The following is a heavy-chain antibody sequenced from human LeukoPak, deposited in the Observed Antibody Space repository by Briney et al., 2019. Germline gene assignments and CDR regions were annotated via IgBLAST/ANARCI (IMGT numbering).Heavy chain of an antibody. CDR1: GGTFRTFA. Sequence: SVKVSCKASGGTFRTFAISWVRQAPGQGLEWMGGIIPIFGIPDSAQKFQGRLTITADESTTTAYMELSSLRSEDTAVYYCARDRTTVTTHDAFDIWGQGTMVTVSS. CDR3: ARDRTTVTTHDAFDI. V-gene: IGHV1-69*13. D-gene: IGHD4-17*01. J-gene: IGHJ3*02. CDR2: IIPIFGIP.